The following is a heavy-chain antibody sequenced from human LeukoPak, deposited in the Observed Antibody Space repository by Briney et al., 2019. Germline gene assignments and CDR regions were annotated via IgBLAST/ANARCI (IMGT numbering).Heavy chain of an antibody. V-gene: IGHV3-21*01. CDR1: GFTFSSYS. CDR2: ISSSSSYI. J-gene: IGHJ6*02. CDR3: ARDRAEWTPNSYYYYGMAV. D-gene: IGHD1-14*01. Sequence: PGGSLRLSCAASGFTFSSYSMNWVRQAPGKGLEWVASISSSSSYIYYADSVKGRFTISRDNAKNSLYLQMNSLRAEDTAVYYCARDRAEWTPNSYYYYGMAVWGQGTTVTVSS.